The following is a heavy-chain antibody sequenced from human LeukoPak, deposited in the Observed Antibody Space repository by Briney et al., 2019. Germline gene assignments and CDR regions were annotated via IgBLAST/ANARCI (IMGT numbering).Heavy chain of an antibody. CDR2: IYYSGST. CDR1: GGSISSSSYY. Sequence: PSETLSLTCTVSGGSISSSSYYWSWIRQPPGKGLEWIGYIYYSGSTNYNPSLKSRVTISVDTSKNQFSLKLSSVTAADTAVYYCARALDPGITFGGVIASGCWGQGTLVTVSS. J-gene: IGHJ4*02. V-gene: IGHV4-61*05. D-gene: IGHD3-16*02. CDR3: ARALDPGITFGGVIASGC.